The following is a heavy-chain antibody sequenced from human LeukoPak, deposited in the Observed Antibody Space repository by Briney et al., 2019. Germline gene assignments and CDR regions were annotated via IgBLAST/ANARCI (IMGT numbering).Heavy chain of an antibody. CDR2: IKSKTDGGTT. V-gene: IGHV3-15*01. Sequence: GGSLRLSCAASGFTFSNAWMSWFRQAPGKGLEWVGRIKSKTDGGTTDYAAPVKGRFTISRDDSKNTLYLQMNSLKTEDTAVYYCTTEDTHYGPIDYWGQGTLVTVSS. J-gene: IGHJ4*02. CDR3: TTEDTHYGPIDY. D-gene: IGHD4-17*01. CDR1: GFTFSNAW.